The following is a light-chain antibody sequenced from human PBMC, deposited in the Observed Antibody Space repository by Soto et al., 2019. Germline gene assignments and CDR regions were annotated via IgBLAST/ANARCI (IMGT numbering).Light chain of an antibody. CDR3: QQYNNWPPWT. CDR1: QSVSSSY. J-gene: IGKJ1*01. Sequence: EIVLTQTPGTLSLSPGERSSLSCISSQSVSSSYLAWYQQKPGQAPTLLISGASTRAAGIPDRFSGSGSGTEFTLSISSLQSEDGAVYYCQQYNNWPPWTFGQGTKV. V-gene: IGKV3-15*01. CDR2: GAS.